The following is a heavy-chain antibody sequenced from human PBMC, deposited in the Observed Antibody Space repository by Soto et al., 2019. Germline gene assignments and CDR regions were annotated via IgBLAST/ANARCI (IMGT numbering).Heavy chain of an antibody. V-gene: IGHV3-21*01. CDR2: IGSRTSDI. CDR3: VRDYYDTSGYPNTFDM. CDR1: GFTLSRHT. J-gene: IGHJ3*02. D-gene: IGHD3-22*01. Sequence: PGGSRRRSWAASGFTLSRHTMNWVRQAPGKGLEWVSFIGSRTSDIYYADSVKSRFTISRDNAKNSLYLDLTRLRAEDTAVYFCVRDYYDTSGYPNTFDMWGQGTMVTVSS.